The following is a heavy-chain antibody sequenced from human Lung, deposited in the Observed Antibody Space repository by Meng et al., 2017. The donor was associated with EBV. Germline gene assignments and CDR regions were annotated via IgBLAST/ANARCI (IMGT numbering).Heavy chain of an antibody. D-gene: IGHD6-13*01. J-gene: IGHJ5*02. CDR1: GDSIRSGGYY. CDR3: ARATVVVPSGIYWFDP. V-gene: IGHV4-31*03. Sequence: QVHLQEACPGLVKPSQTLSLTCTVSGDSIRSGGYYWSWIRQHPGKGLEWIGYIYYSGNTYYNPSLKSRVTISIDTSKNQFSLKLSSVTAADTAVYFCARATVVVPSGIYWFDPWGQGTLVTVSS. CDR2: IYYSGNT.